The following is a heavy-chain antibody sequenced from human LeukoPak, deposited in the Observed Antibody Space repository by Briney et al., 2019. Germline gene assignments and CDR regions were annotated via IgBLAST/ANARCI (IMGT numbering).Heavy chain of an antibody. CDR1: GYTFTSYG. V-gene: IGHV1-18*01. CDR3: ARDHLDYDFWSGYQGHYYGMDV. J-gene: IGHJ6*02. Sequence: ASVKVSCKASGYTFTSYGISWVRQAPGQGLEWMGWISAYNGNTNYAQKLQGRVAMTTDTSTSTAYMELRSLRSDDTAVYYCARDHLDYDFWSGYQGHYYGMDVWGQGTTVTVSS. CDR2: ISAYNGNT. D-gene: IGHD3-3*01.